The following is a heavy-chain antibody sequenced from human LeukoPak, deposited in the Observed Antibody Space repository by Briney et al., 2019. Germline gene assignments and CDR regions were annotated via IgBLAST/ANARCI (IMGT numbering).Heavy chain of an antibody. CDR2: IYSGGST. CDR1: GFTVSSNY. CDR3: ARDFCSAGSCYPDN. D-gene: IGHD2-15*01. Sequence: GGSLRLSCAASGFTVSSNYMSWVRQAAGKGLEWVSVIYSGGSTYYADSVKGRFSISRGNSKNTLHLQMNSLRVEDTAVYYCARDFCSAGSCYPDNWGQGTLVTVSS. V-gene: IGHV3-66*01. J-gene: IGHJ4*02.